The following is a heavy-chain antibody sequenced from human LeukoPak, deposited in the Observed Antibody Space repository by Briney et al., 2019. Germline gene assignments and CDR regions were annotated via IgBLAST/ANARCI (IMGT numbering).Heavy chain of an antibody. CDR1: GFTFSSYW. J-gene: IGHJ5*02. CDR3: ARGVVVVVAARAPNWFDP. D-gene: IGHD2-15*01. Sequence: GGSLRLSCAASGFTFSSYWMHWVRQAPGKGLVWVSRINSDGSSTSYADSVKGRFTISRDNAKNTLYLQMNSLRAEDTAVYYCARGVVVVVAARAPNWFDPWGQGTLVTVSS. CDR2: INSDGSST. V-gene: IGHV3-74*01.